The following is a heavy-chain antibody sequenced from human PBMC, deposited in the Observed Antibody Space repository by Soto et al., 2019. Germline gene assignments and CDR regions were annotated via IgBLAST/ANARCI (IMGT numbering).Heavy chain of an antibody. CDR1: GFTFSSYA. V-gene: IGHV3-64D*06. CDR2: ISSNGGST. D-gene: IGHD2-2*01. CDR3: VKDVEEGGCSSTSLPCPKSYFQH. J-gene: IGHJ1*01. Sequence: PGGSLRLSCSASGFTFSSYAMHWVRQAPGKGLEYVSAISSNGGSTYYADSVKGRFTISRDNSKNTLYLQMSSLRAEDTAVYYCVKDVEEGGCSSTSLPCPKSYFQHWGQGTLVTVSS.